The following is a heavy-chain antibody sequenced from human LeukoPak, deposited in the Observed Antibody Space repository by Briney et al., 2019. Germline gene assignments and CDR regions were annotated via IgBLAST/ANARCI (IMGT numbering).Heavy chain of an antibody. CDR2: ISHDGRKN. J-gene: IGHJ6*02. V-gene: IGHV3-30*04. CDR1: GFTFSSFA. Sequence: PGGSLRLSCAASGFTFSSFAMHWVRQAPGKGLEWVAVISHDGRKNNYTDSVKGRFTISRDNSKNTLYLQMNSLRPEDTAVYYCARDKVTGPDLSSYYGMDVWGQGTTVTVSS. D-gene: IGHD3-16*02. CDR3: ARDKVTGPDLSSYYGMDV.